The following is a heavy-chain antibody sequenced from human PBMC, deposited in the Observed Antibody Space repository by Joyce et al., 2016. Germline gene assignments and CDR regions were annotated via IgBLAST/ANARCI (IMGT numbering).Heavy chain of an antibody. CDR1: GFTFSSYA. Sequence: EVQLLESGGGLVQPGGSLTLTCAASGFTFSSYAQCWVRQASGKGLEEVSGFRGSGGSRYDGESAKGRFTISRENSINTLYLQMNSVRDENTAVYFCAKGDSSGYYYNYYFDHWGQGIRVTVSS. CDR2: FRGSGGSR. V-gene: IGHV3-23*01. CDR3: AKGDSSGYYYNYYFDH. D-gene: IGHD3-22*01. J-gene: IGHJ4*02.